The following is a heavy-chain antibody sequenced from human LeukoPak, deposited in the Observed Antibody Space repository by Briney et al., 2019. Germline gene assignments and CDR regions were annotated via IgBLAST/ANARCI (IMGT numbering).Heavy chain of an antibody. J-gene: IGHJ5*02. Sequence: SETLSLTCTVSGGSISSDYWSWIRQPAGKGLEWIGRIYTSGSTNYNPSLKSRVTMSVDTSKNQFSLKLSSVTAADTAVYYCARDYDFWSGSNWFDPWGQGTLVTVSS. CDR1: GGSISSDY. CDR3: ARDYDFWSGSNWFDP. CDR2: IYTSGST. D-gene: IGHD3-3*01. V-gene: IGHV4-4*07.